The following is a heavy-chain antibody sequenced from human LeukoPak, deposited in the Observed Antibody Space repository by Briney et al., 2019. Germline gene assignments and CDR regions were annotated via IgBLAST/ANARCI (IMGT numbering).Heavy chain of an antibody. D-gene: IGHD5-18*01. J-gene: IGHJ4*02. V-gene: IGHV1-69*01. Sequence: SVKVSCKASGGTFSSYAISWVRQAPGQGLEWMGGIIPIFGTANYAQKFQGRVTITADESTSTAYMELSSLRSEDTAVYYCARGGIPIQLWPHYLDYWGQGTLVTVSP. CDR3: ARGGIPIQLWPHYLDY. CDR2: IIPIFGTA. CDR1: GGTFSSYA.